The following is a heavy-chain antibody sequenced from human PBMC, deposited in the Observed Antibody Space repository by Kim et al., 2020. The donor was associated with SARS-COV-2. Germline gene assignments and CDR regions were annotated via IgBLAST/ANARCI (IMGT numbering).Heavy chain of an antibody. CDR2: ISAYNGNT. D-gene: IGHD3-16*01. CDR1: GYTFTSYG. CDR3: ARSYREAKLRLGEFDY. J-gene: IGHJ4*02. Sequence: ASVKVSCKASGYTFTSYGISWVRQAPGQGLEWMGWISAYNGNTNYAQKLQGRVTMTTDTSTSTAYMELRSLRSDDTAVYYCARSYREAKLRLGEFDYWGQGTLVTVSS. V-gene: IGHV1-18*04.